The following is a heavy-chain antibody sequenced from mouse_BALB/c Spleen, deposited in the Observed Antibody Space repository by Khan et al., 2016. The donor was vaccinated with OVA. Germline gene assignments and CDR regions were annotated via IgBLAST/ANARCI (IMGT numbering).Heavy chain of an antibody. V-gene: IGHV2-6-5*01. CDR1: GFSLTDYA. CDR3: ARDPPYYSMDY. Sequence: VQLVESGPGLVAPSQSLSITCTVSGFSLTDYAVSWIRQPPGKGLEWLGVIWVSGSKYYNSVLKPRLSISKDNFKSQVFLMMNSLQADDTAMYYRARDPPYYSMDYWGQGTSVTVSS. J-gene: IGHJ4*01. CDR2: IWVSGSK.